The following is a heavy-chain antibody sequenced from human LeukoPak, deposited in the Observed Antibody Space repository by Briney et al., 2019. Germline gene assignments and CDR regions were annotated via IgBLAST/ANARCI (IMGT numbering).Heavy chain of an antibody. D-gene: IGHD3-22*01. CDR1: GFTFSSYG. CDR3: ARGEGSSGSTGDY. Sequence: PGGSLRLSCAASGFTFSSYGMHWVRQAPGKGLEWVAVIWYDGSNKYYADSVKGRFTISRDNSKNTLYLQMNSLRAEDTAVYYCARGEGSSGSTGDYWGQGTLVTVSS. V-gene: IGHV3-33*01. J-gene: IGHJ4*02. CDR2: IWYDGSNK.